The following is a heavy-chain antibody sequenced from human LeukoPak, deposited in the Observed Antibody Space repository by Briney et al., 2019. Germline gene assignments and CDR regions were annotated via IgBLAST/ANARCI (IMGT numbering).Heavy chain of an antibody. V-gene: IGHV4-34*01. D-gene: IGHD3-10*01. CDR3: ARDYYGSGSYFVFGNWFGP. J-gene: IGHJ5*02. CDR2: IYYSGST. Sequence: SETLSLTCAVYGGSFSGYYWSWIRQPPGKGLEWIGSIYYSGSTYYNPSLKSRVTISVDTSKNQFSLKLSSVTAADTAVYYCARDYYGSGSYFVFGNWFGPWGQGTLVTVSS. CDR1: GGSFSGYY.